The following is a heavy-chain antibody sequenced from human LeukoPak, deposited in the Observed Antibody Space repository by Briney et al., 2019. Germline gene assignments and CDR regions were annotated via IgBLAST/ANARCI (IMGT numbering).Heavy chain of an antibody. CDR1: GYTFTGYY. Sequence: ASVKVSCKASGYTFTGYYMHWVRQAPGQGPEWMGWINPNSGGTNYAQKFQGRVTMTRDTSISTAYMELSRLRSDDTAVYYCARVGAYYDSSGYYNYWGQGTLVTVSS. CDR2: INPNSGGT. D-gene: IGHD3-22*01. CDR3: ARVGAYYDSSGYYNY. V-gene: IGHV1-2*02. J-gene: IGHJ4*02.